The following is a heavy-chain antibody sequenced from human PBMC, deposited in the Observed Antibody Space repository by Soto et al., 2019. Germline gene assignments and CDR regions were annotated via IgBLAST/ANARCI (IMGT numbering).Heavy chain of an antibody. CDR3: ALQRSGVVY. D-gene: IGHD2-15*01. Sequence: QVHLVRSGAEVKKPGASVKVSCKASGYSFTANSMHWVRQAPGQGLEWMGWINPNNGGTNYARKFQGWVTMTRDTSISTAYMDLTRLKSYDTAVYYCALQRSGVVYWGQGTLVTVSS. CDR2: INPNNGGT. V-gene: IGHV1-2*04. CDR1: GYSFTANS. J-gene: IGHJ4*02.